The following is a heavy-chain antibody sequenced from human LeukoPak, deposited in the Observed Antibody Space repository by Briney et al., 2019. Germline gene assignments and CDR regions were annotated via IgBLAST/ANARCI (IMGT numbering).Heavy chain of an antibody. CDR3: AKDRYSSGWFDY. CDR1: GFTFSSFG. CDR2: ISGDGGST. D-gene: IGHD6-19*01. V-gene: IGHV3-43*02. Sequence: PGGSLRLSCAASGFTFSSFGMHWVRQAPGKGLEWVSLISGDGGSTYYADSVKGRFTISRDNSKNSLYLQMNSLRTEDTALYYCAKDRYSSGWFDYWGQGTLVTVSS. J-gene: IGHJ4*02.